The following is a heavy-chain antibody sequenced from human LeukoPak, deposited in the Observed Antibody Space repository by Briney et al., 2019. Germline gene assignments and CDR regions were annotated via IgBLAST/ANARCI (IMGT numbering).Heavy chain of an antibody. J-gene: IGHJ1*01. Sequence: GGSLRLSCAASGFTLSDYYMSWIRQTPGKGLEWLSYISSSGSVIQYADSVKVRFTISRDTAKNSVYLQMNSLGADDTAVYYCATYSILNAREFRYWGQGTLVTVTS. CDR1: GFTLSDYY. D-gene: IGHD4-11*01. CDR3: ATYSILNAREFRY. V-gene: IGHV3-11*04. CDR2: ISSSGSVI.